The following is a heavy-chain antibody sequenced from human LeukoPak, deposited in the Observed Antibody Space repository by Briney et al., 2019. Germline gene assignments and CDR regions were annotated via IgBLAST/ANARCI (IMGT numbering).Heavy chain of an antibody. Sequence: PGGSLRLSCAASGFTFSSSWMNWVRQAPGKGLEWVANINEDGSEKFYVDSVKGRFTISRDNAKNSPYLQMSSLRAEDTAVYYCARASINRVTGYWGQGTLVTVSS. CDR3: ARASINRVTGY. CDR1: GFTFSSSW. D-gene: IGHD2-21*02. V-gene: IGHV3-7*01. CDR2: INEDGSEK. J-gene: IGHJ4*02.